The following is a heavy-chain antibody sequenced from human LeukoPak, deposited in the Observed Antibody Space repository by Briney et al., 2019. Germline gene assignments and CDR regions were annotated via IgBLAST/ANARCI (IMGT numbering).Heavy chain of an antibody. CDR2: IYSGGST. CDR3: ASSLRFGIPAPDY. V-gene: IGHV3-66*01. J-gene: IGHJ4*02. D-gene: IGHD1-20*01. CDR1: GFTVSSNY. Sequence: GGSLRLPCAGSGFTVSSNYMSWVRQAPGKGLEWVSVIYSGGSTYYADSVKGRLTISRDNSKNTRYLQMNSLRAEDTAVYYCASSLRFGIPAPDYWGQGTLVTVSS.